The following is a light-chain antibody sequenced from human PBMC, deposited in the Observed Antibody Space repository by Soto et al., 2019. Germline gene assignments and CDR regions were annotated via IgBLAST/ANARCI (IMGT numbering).Light chain of an antibody. Sequence: AIQITQSPSSLSSSVLERFTITCRASQGIRNDLGWYQQKPGKAPNLLIYATSSLQGGVPSRFSGSGSGTDFTLTISSLQPEDFATYHCQQTYSTPWTFGQGTKVDIK. CDR3: QQTYSTPWT. CDR2: ATS. CDR1: QGIRND. J-gene: IGKJ1*01. V-gene: IGKV1-6*01.